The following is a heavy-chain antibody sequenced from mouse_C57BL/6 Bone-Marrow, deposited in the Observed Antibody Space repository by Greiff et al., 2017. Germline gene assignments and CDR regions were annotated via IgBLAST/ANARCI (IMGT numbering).Heavy chain of an antibody. CDR3: ARWVHYYGSSYDYFDY. Sequence: VKLQQSGPELVKPGASVKISCKASGYTFTDYYMNWVKQSHGKSLEWIGDINPNNGGTSYNQKFKGKATLTVDKSSSTAYMELRSLTSEDSAVYYCARWVHYYGSSYDYFDYWGQGTTLTVSS. CDR1: GYTFTDYY. V-gene: IGHV1-26*01. D-gene: IGHD1-1*01. J-gene: IGHJ2*01. CDR2: INPNNGGT.